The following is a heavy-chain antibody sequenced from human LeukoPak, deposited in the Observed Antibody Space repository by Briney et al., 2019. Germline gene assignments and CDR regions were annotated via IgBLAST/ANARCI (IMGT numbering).Heavy chain of an antibody. J-gene: IGHJ3*02. CDR1: GGSFSGYY. D-gene: IGHD3-22*01. CDR3: ARVGYYDSSGYYLYDAFDI. CDR2: INHSGST. V-gene: IGHV4-34*01. Sequence: PSETLSLTCAVYGGSFSGYYWSWIRQPPGKGLEWIGEINHSGSTNYNPSLKSRVTISVDTSKNQFSLKLSSVTAADTAVYYCARVGYYDSSGYYLYDAFDIWGQGTMVTVSS.